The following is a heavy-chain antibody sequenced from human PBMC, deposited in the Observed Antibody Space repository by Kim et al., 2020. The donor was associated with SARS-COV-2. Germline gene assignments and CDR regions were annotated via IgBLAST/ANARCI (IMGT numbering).Heavy chain of an antibody. CDR2: INPNSGGT. CDR1: GYTFTGYY. CDR3: ARGEDYDFWSGYYSYFDY. J-gene: IGHJ4*02. V-gene: IGHV1-2*02. Sequence: ASVKVSCKASGYTFTGYYMHWVRQAPGQGLEWMGWINPNSGGTNYAQKFQGRVTITRDTSISTAYMELSRLRSDDTAVYYCARGEDYDFWSGYYSYFDYWGQGTLVTVSS. D-gene: IGHD3-3*01.